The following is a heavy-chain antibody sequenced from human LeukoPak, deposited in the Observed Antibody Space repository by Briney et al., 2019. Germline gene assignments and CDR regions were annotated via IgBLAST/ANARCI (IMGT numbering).Heavy chain of an antibody. CDR2: IYNSGTT. D-gene: IGHD2-15*01. V-gene: IGHV4-59*08. Sequence: SQTLSLTCTVFSGSISGYYWSSIRQPPGKGLEWIAYIYNSGTTKYNPSLKSRVTMSMDTSKRQFSLRLSSVTAADTAVYYCARHILTAGSIEWGQGALVTVSS. CDR3: ARHILTAGSIE. J-gene: IGHJ4*02. CDR1: SGSISGYY.